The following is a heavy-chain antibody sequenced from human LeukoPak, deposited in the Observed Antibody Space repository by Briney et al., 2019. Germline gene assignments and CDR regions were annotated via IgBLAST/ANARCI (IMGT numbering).Heavy chain of an antibody. CDR3: ARGLLFGWFDP. D-gene: IGHD2-21*02. V-gene: IGHV4-31*03. CDR1: GGSISSGGYY. CDR2: IYYSGST. J-gene: IGHJ5*02. Sequence: KASETLSLTCTVSGGSISSGGYYWSWIRQHPGKGLEWIGYIYYSGSTCYNPSLKSRVTISVDTSKNQFSLKLSSVTAADTAVYYCARGLLFGWFDPWGQGTLVTVSS.